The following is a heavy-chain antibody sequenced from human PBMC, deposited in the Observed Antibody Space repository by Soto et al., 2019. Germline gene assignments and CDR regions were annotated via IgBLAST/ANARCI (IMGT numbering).Heavy chain of an antibody. V-gene: IGHV4-4*02. CDR1: GGSISTNW. J-gene: IGHJ4*02. D-gene: IGHD6-19*01. Sequence: QVQLQESGPGLMKPSGTLSLTCAVSGGSISTNWWSWVRQPPGKGLEWIGEIYHSGRTNYNPSLKTRVTMSAEKVQKHLTLNLDSVTAAVTAVYYCARHIAVSGTRGFDFWGQGTLVTVSS. CDR3: ARHIAVSGTRGFDF. CDR2: IYHSGRT.